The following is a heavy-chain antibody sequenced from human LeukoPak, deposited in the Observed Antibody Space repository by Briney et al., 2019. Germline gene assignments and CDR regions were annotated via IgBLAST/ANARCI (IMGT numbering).Heavy chain of an antibody. CDR2: ISRNSAFI. CDR1: GFTFTTYD. Sequence: GGSLRLSCAASGFTFTTYDMNWVRQAPGKGLEWVSYISRNSAFIYYADSVKGRFTISRDNAKNSLYLQMNSLGGDDTAVYYCARVSDGDYWGQGTLVTVSS. J-gene: IGHJ4*02. CDR3: ARVSDGDY. V-gene: IGHV3-21*01.